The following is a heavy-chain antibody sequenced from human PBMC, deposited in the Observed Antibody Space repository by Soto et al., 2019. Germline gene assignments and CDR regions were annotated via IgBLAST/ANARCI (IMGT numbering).Heavy chain of an antibody. CDR3: ALSSYYGSASHDY. CDR2: IYWDNDK. J-gene: IGHJ4*02. V-gene: IGHV2-5*02. D-gene: IGHD3-10*01. Sequence: QITLKESGPTLVKPTQTLTLTCTFSGFSLSTSGVGVGWIRQPPGKALEWLVVIYWDNDKRYSPSLKSRLTITKDTSQKQVVLTMTNMDPVDTATYYCALSSYYGSASHDYWGQGTLVSLSP. CDR1: GFSLSTSGVG.